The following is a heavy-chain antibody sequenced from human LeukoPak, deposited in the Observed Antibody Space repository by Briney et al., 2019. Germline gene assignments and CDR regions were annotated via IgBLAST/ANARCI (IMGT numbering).Heavy chain of an antibody. CDR3: GRGPFCSGATCYSQYFDY. Sequence: ASVKVSCKASGYTFITYGISWVRRAPGQGLEWMGWISAYNGDAKYEQKLQGRVTMTTDTSTSTAYMELRSLRSDDTAVYYCGRGPFCSGATCYSQYFDYWGQGTLVTVSS. D-gene: IGHD2-15*01. V-gene: IGHV1-18*01. CDR1: GYTFITYG. J-gene: IGHJ4*02. CDR2: ISAYNGDA.